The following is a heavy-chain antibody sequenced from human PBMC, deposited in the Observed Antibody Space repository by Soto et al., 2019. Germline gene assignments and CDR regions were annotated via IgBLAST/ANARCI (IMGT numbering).Heavy chain of an antibody. CDR3: AKGDKAMVTVFAFDI. D-gene: IGHD5-18*01. V-gene: IGHV3-30*18. Sequence: GWALRLSCAASGFTFSSYGMHWVRQAPGKGLEWVAVISYDGSNKYYADSVKGRFTISRDNSKNTLYLQMNSLRAEDTAVYYCAKGDKAMVTVFAFDIWGQGTMVTGSS. CDR2: ISYDGSNK. CDR1: GFTFSSYG. J-gene: IGHJ3*02.